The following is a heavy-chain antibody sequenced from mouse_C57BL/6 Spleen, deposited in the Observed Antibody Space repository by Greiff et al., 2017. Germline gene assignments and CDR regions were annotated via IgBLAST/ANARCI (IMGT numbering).Heavy chain of an antibody. CDR1: GYTLTSYW. Sequence: QVQLQQPGAELVRPGSSVKLSCKASGYTLTSYWMHWVKQRPIQGLEWIGTIAPSDSETHYNQKFKDKATLTVDKSSSTAYMQLSRLTSEDSAVYYCARERGPGSSMGYWGQGTSVTVSS. D-gene: IGHD3-3*01. V-gene: IGHV1-52*01. CDR3: ARERGPGSSMGY. CDR2: IAPSDSET. J-gene: IGHJ4*01.